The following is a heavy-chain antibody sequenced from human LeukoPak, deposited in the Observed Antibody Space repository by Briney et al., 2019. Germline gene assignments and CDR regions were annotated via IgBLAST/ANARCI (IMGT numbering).Heavy chain of an antibody. Sequence: GSVKVSCKASGYTFTSCAISWVRQAPGQGLEWMGWISAYNGNTNYAQKFQGRVTMTRDTSISTAYMDLSRLRSDDTAVYYCARLYIVATMDGYQPLLYFDYWGQGTLVTVSS. V-gene: IGHV1-18*01. CDR3: ARLYIVATMDGYQPLLYFDY. D-gene: IGHD5-12*01. J-gene: IGHJ4*02. CDR1: GYTFTSCA. CDR2: ISAYNGNT.